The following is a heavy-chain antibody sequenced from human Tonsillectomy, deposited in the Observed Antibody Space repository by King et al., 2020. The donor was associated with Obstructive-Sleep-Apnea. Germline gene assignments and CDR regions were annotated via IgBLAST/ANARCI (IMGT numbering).Heavy chain of an antibody. Sequence: QLGQSGAEVKKPGASVTVSCKASGYTFTNYDINWVRQATGQGVEWMGGMNPKRGNTGYAQKFKGRVSMTRNTSINTAYMELSSLRSEDTAVYYCARGRSGGWSPLVDPWGQGTLVTVSS. D-gene: IGHD6-19*01. J-gene: IGHJ5*02. CDR1: GYTFTNYD. CDR3: ARGRSGGWSPLVDP. CDR2: MNPKRGNT. V-gene: IGHV1-8*01.